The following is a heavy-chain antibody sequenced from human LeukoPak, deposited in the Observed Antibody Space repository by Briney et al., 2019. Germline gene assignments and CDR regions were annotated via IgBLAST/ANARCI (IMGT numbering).Heavy chain of an antibody. CDR3: AKHTYYDSSGYYFHY. V-gene: IGHV3-23*01. CDR1: GFTFSSYA. CDR2: ISGSGGST. J-gene: IGHJ4*02. D-gene: IGHD3-22*01. Sequence: GGSLRLSCVASGFTFSSYAMSWVRQAPGKGLEWVSAISGSGGSTYYADSVKGRFTISRDNSKNTLYLQMNSLRAEDTAVYYCAKHTYYDSSGYYFHYWGQGTLVTVSS.